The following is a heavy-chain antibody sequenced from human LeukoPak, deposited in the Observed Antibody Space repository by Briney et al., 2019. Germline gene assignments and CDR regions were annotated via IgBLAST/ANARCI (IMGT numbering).Heavy chain of an antibody. D-gene: IGHD6-13*01. CDR1: GFTFSSYS. CDR2: ISSSSSYI. V-gene: IGHV3-21*01. Sequence: GGSLRLSCAASGFTFSSYSMNWVRQAPGKGLEWVSSISSSSSYIYYADSVKGRFTISRDNAKNSLYLQMNSLRAEDTAVYYCARLRGSSSWYEFDYWGQGTLVTVSS. J-gene: IGHJ4*02. CDR3: ARLRGSSSWYEFDY.